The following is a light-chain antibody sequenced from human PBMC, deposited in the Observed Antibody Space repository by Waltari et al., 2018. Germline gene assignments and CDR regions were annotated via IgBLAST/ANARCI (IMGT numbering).Light chain of an antibody. CDR2: DDN. V-gene: IGLV6-57*01. CDR1: SGSIGSNY. CDR3: QSYDSSDVVV. J-gene: IGLJ2*01. Sequence: NFMLTQPHSVSESPGKTVTISCTRSSGSIGSNYVQWHRQHPGSSPTTLIYDDNQRPSGVPDRLSGSIDRSSNSAALTICGLTTEDEADYYCQSYDSSDVVVFGGGTKLTAL.